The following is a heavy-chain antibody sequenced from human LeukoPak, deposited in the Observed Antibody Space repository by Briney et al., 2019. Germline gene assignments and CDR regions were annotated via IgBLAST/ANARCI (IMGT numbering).Heavy chain of an antibody. V-gene: IGHV3-21*01. CDR2: ISSSSSYI. D-gene: IGHD6-13*01. J-gene: IGHJ4*02. CDR3: ARDLSSSWYVSFDY. CDR1: GFTFSSYS. Sequence: GGSLRLSCAASGFTFSSYSMNWVRQAPGKGLEWVSSISSSSSYIYYADSVKGRFTISRDNAKNSLYLQMNSLRAEDTAVYYCARDLSSSWYVSFDYWGQGTLVTVSS.